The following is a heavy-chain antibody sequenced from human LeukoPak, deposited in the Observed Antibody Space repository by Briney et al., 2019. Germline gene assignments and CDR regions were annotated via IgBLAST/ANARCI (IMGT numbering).Heavy chain of an antibody. V-gene: IGHV3-21*01. Sequence: GGSLRLSCAASGFTFSSYSMNWVRQAPGKGLEWVSSISSSSSYIYYADSVKGRFTISRDNAKNSLYLQMNSLRVEDTAVYYCARSAAAGDYFDQWGRGTLVTVSS. J-gene: IGHJ4*02. D-gene: IGHD6-25*01. CDR1: GFTFSSYS. CDR2: ISSSSSYI. CDR3: ARSAAAGDYFDQ.